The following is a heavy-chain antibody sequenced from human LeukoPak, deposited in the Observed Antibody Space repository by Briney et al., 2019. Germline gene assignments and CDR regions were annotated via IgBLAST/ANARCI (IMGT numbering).Heavy chain of an antibody. CDR2: IYYSGST. J-gene: IGHJ4*02. V-gene: IGHV4-39*07. Sequence: SETLSLTCTVSGGSISSSSYYWGWIRQPPGKGLEWIGSIYYSGSTYYNPSLKSRVTISVDTSKNQFSLKLSSVTAADTAVYYCARGNLRYFDPLPPYGYFDYWGQGTLVTVSS. CDR1: GGSISSSSYY. CDR3: ARGNLRYFDPLPPYGYFDY. D-gene: IGHD3-9*01.